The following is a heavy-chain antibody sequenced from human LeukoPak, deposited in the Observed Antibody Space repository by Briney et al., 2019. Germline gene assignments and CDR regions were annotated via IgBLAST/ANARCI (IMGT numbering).Heavy chain of an antibody. CDR2: ISSSGSTK. CDR1: GFTFSSYS. D-gene: IGHD6-19*01. CDR3: ARSQWLVRGYYFDY. V-gene: IGHV3-48*04. J-gene: IGHJ4*02. Sequence: GGSLRLSCAASGFTFSSYSMNWVRQAPGKGLEWISYISSSGSTKYYADSVKGRITISRDNAKNSLYLQMNSLRAEDTAVYYCARSQWLVRGYYFDYWGQGTLVTVSS.